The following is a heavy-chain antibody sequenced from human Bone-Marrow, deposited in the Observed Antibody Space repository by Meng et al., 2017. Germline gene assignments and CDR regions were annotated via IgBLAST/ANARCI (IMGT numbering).Heavy chain of an antibody. D-gene: IGHD3-10*01. CDR3: ARDPGAGYFDY. CDR1: GYTFTRFA. Sequence: ASVKVSCKASGYTFTRFAMNWVRQAPGQGLEWMGWINTNTGYPTYAHGFTGRFVFSLDTSVSTAYLQISSLKADDTAVYYCARDPGAGYFDYWGQGALVTVSS. V-gene: IGHV7-4-1*02. CDR2: INTNTGYP. J-gene: IGHJ4*02.